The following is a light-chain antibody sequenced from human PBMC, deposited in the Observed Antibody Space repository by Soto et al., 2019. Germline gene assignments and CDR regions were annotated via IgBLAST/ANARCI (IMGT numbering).Light chain of an antibody. CDR2: SNN. J-gene: IGLJ2*01. CDR1: SSNIGSNT. CDR3: AAWDDSLNGVV. Sequence: LTPPPSASGTPGQRVTISCSGSSSNIGSNTVNWYQQLPGTAPKLLIYSNNQRPSGVPDRFSGSKSGTSASLAISGLQSEDEADYYCAAWDDSLNGVVFGGGPKVTVL. V-gene: IGLV1-44*01.